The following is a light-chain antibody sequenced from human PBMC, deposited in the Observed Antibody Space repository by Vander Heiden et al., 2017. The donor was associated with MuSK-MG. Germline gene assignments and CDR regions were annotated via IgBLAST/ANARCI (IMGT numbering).Light chain of an antibody. CDR3: QQENNSSNT. V-gene: IGKV1-5*01. CDR1: QSVSNW. CDR2: DAS. J-gene: IGKJ2*01. Sequence: DIQMTQSPSTLSASVGDRVTITCRASQSVSNWLAWYQQKPGKAPKLLIYDASSLESGVPSRFSGSGSRTEFTLTISSLQPDDFATYYCQQENNSSNTFGQGTKMEIK.